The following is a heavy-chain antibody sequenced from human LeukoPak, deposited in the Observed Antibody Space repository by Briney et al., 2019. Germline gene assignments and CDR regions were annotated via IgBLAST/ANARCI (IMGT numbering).Heavy chain of an antibody. CDR3: AKDANIGDSSGYYY. V-gene: IGHV3-30*02. J-gene: IGHJ4*02. CDR2: IRYDGSNK. Sequence: GGSLRLSCTASGFTFGDYAMSWVRQAPGKGLEWVAFIRYDGSNKYYADSVKGRFTISRDNSKNTLYLQMNSLRAEDTAVYYCAKDANIGDSSGYYYWGQGTLVTVSS. D-gene: IGHD3-22*01. CDR1: GFTFGDYA.